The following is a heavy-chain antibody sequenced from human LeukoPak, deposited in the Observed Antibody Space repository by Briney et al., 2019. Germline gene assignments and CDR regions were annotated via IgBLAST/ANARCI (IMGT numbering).Heavy chain of an antibody. Sequence: SETLSLTCTVSGGSISSYYWSWIRQPPGKGLEWIGYIYYSGSTNYNPSLKSRVTISVDTSKNQFSLKLSSVTAADTAVYYCARLGLRDSSGYRDAFDIWGQGTMVTVSS. CDR2: IYYSGST. V-gene: IGHV4-59*08. D-gene: IGHD3-22*01. J-gene: IGHJ3*02. CDR3: ARLGLRDSSGYRDAFDI. CDR1: GGSISSYY.